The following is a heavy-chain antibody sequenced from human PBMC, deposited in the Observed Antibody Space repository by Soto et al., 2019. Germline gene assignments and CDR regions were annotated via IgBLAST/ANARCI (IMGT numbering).Heavy chain of an antibody. CDR2: ISGSGSTT. D-gene: IGHD6-19*01. J-gene: IGHJ1*01. CDR1: GFTFSTYA. Sequence: EVQLLESGGGLVQPGGSLRFSCAASGFTFSTYAMSWVRQAPGKGLEWVSGISGSGSTTYYADSVKGRFTISRDNSKNTLYLQMNSLRAEDTAVYYCASSDWYNPDGYFQQWGQGTLVTVSS. CDR3: ASSDWYNPDGYFQQ. V-gene: IGHV3-23*01.